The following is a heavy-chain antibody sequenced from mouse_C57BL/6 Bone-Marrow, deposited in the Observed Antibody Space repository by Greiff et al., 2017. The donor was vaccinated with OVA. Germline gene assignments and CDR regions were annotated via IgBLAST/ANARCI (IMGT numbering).Heavy chain of an antibody. CDR2: ISYDGSN. V-gene: IGHV3-6*01. CDR1: GYSITSGYY. J-gene: IGHJ2*01. Sequence: EVQLQQSGPGLVKPSQSLSLTCSVTGYSITSGYYWNWIRQFPGNKLEWMGYISYDGSNNYNPSLKNRISITRDTSQNQFFLKLNSVTTEDTATYYCARVWSYFDYWGQGTTLTVSS. CDR3: ARVWSYFDY. D-gene: IGHD1-1*02.